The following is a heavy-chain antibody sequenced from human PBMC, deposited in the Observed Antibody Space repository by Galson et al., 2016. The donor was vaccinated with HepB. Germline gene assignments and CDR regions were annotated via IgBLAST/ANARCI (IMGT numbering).Heavy chain of an antibody. CDR3: AKDRGVGASFDR. CDR2: ISGIGENT. Sequence: RLSCAASGFTFSTHDMSWVRQAPGKGLEWVSAISGIGENTHYADSVKGRFTISRDTSKNTLFLQMNTLRGEDTAVYYCAKDRGVGASFDRWGQGTLVTVSS. V-gene: IGHV3-23*01. J-gene: IGHJ5*02. D-gene: IGHD1-26*01. CDR1: GFTFSTHD.